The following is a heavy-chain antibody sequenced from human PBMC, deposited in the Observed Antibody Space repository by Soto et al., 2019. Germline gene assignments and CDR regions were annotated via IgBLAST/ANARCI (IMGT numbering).Heavy chain of an antibody. CDR3: ARRSSSWYFDY. CDR1: GSTFSSYA. Sequence: EVQLLESGGGLVQPGGSLRLSCAASGSTFSSYAMNWVRQAPGKGLEWVSVISGSGDSTYYADSVKGRFTISRDNSKNTLYLQMNSLRAADTAVYYCARRSSSWYFDYWGQGTLVTVSS. CDR2: ISGSGDST. D-gene: IGHD6-13*01. J-gene: IGHJ4*02. V-gene: IGHV3-23*01.